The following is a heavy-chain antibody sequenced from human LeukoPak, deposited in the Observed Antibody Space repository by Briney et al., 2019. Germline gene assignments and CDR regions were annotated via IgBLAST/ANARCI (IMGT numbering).Heavy chain of an antibody. V-gene: IGHV4-38-2*02. CDR1: GYSIGSGYY. CDR3: ARQYYFDSSGYWLFYFDY. Sequence: PSETLSLTCTVSGYSIGSGYYWGWIRQSPGKGLEWIGGIHLSGSTYYNPSLKSRVTLSVDTSKNQFSLKLSSVTAADTAVYYCARQYYFDSSGYWLFYFDYWGQGTLVTVSS. D-gene: IGHD3-22*01. J-gene: IGHJ4*02. CDR2: IHLSGST.